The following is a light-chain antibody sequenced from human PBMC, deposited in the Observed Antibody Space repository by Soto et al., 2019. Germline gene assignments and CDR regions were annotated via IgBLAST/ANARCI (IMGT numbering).Light chain of an antibody. J-gene: IGKJ2*01. CDR3: QQTYNTPYT. CDR2: TSG. Sequence: IHMTQSPSSLSASVGDRVTITCRASQRITTYLNWYQQKPGEAPKLLISTSGTLQRGVPSRFTCSGSGTDFTLTITSRQPADFATYFCQQTYNTPYTVGQGTKLEIK. CDR1: QRITTY. V-gene: IGKV1-39*01.